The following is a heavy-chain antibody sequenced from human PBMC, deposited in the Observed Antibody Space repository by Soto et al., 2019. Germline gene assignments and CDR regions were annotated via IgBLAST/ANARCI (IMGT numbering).Heavy chain of an antibody. CDR2: IYHSGST. CDR1: GGSISSSNW. D-gene: IGHD3-10*01. CDR3: ARVKLLWFGEPWVYYYYGMDV. V-gene: IGHV4-4*02. J-gene: IGHJ6*02. Sequence: PSETLSLTCAVSGGSISSSNWWSWVRQPPGKGLEWIGEIYHSGSTNYNPSLKSRVTISVDKSKNQFSLKLSSVTAADTAVYYCARVKLLWFGEPWVYYYYGMDVWGQGTTVTVSS.